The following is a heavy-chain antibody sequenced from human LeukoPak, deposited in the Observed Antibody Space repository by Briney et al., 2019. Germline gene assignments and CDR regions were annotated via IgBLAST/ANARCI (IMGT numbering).Heavy chain of an antibody. Sequence: PSETLSLTCTVSGGSISSYYWSWIRQPPGKGLEWIGYIYYSGSTYYNPSLKSRVTISVDTSKNQFSLKLSSVTAADTAVYYCARIRSSGYFYWGQGTLVTVSS. V-gene: IGHV4-59*06. D-gene: IGHD3-22*01. CDR2: IYYSGST. CDR1: GGSISSYY. J-gene: IGHJ4*02. CDR3: ARIRSSGYFY.